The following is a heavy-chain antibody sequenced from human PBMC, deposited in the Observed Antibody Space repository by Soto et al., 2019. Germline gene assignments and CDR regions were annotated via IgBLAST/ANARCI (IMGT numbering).Heavy chain of an antibody. V-gene: IGHV4-39*07. J-gene: IGHJ4*02. CDR3: ARVGVGAATFDY. Sequence: QLQLQESGPGLVKPSETLSLTCTVSGGSISSSSYYWGWIRQPPGKGLEWIGSIYYSGSTYYNPSLKSRVTISVDTSKNQFSLKLSSVTAADTAVYYCARVGVGAATFDYWGQGTLVTVSS. CDR2: IYYSGST. D-gene: IGHD1-26*01. CDR1: GGSISSSSYY.